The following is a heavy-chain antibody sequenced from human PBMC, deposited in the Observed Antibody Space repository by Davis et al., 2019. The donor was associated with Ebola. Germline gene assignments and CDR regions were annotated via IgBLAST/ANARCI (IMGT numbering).Heavy chain of an antibody. CDR2: ISGSGGAT. V-gene: IGHV3-23*01. D-gene: IGHD3-16*01. CDR1: GFTFSNYA. Sequence: GESLKISCAASGFTFSNYAMSWVRQAPGKVLEWVSGISGSGGATHYADSVKGRFTISRDNSKNTLDLQVNSLRADDTAVYYCAKESSGGWVLGYWGQGTLVTVSS. J-gene: IGHJ4*02. CDR3: AKESSGGWVLGY.